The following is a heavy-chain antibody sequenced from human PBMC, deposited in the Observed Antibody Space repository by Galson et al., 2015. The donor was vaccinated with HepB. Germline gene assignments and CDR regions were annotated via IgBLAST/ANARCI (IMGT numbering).Heavy chain of an antibody. J-gene: IGHJ6*02. Sequence: SVKVSCKASGGTFSSYAISWVRQAPGQGLEWMGGIIPIFGTANYAQKFQGRVTITADESTSTAYMELSSLRSEDTAVYYCARGEPKQRPDRYYYYGMDVWGQGTTVTASS. CDR2: IIPIFGTA. V-gene: IGHV1-69*13. CDR1: GGTFSSYA. CDR3: ARGEPKQRPDRYYYYGMDV. D-gene: IGHD6-25*01.